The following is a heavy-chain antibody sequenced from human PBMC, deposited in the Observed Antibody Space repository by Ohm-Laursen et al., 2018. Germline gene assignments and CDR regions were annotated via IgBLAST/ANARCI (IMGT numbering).Heavy chain of an antibody. V-gene: IGHV1-8*01. J-gene: IGHJ6*02. D-gene: IGHD3-3*01. CDR1: GYTFTSYD. Sequence: ASVKVSCKASGYTFTSYDINWVRQATGQGLEWMGWMNPNSGNTGYAQKFQGRVTMTRNTSISTAYMELSSLRSEDTAVYYCARDTTYYDFWSGYPSYYYGMDVWGQGTTVTVSS. CDR2: MNPNSGNT. CDR3: ARDTTYYDFWSGYPSYYYGMDV.